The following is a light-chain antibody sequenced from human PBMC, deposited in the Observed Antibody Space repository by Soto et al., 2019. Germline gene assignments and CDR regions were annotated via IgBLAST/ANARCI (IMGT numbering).Light chain of an antibody. J-gene: IGKJ4*01. CDR1: QGIRSD. V-gene: IGKV1-6*01. CDR2: AAS. Sequence: AIQMTQSPSSLSASVGDRVTVTCRASQGIRSDVGWYQQKPGQAPKVLMYAASRLHSGVPSGFSGRGSGTDFVLTISSLQPEVVATYYCLQNNNYPLTFGGGTKVEI. CDR3: LQNNNYPLT.